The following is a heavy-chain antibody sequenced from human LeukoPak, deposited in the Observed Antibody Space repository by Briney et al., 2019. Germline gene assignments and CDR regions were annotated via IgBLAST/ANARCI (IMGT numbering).Heavy chain of an antibody. CDR3: ARDSDVLRYFDWSRHFDY. CDR2: INPNSGGT. J-gene: IGHJ4*02. CDR1: GYTFTGYY. V-gene: IGHV1-2*06. D-gene: IGHD3-9*01. Sequence: ASVKVSCKASGYTFTGYYMHWVRQAPGRGLEWMGRINPNSGGTNYAQKFQGRVTMTRDTSISTAYMELSRLRSDDTAVYYCARDSDVLRYFDWSRHFDYWGQGTLVTVSS.